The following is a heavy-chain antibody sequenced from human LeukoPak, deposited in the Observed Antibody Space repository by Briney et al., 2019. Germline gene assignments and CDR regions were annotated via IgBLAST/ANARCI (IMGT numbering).Heavy chain of an antibody. V-gene: IGHV4-4*02. D-gene: IGHD4-23*01. J-gene: IGHJ4*02. CDR3: ARAYYGGKSGYYFDN. CDR1: GGSISRNNW. CDR2: IYHSGSP. Sequence: SETLSLTCAVSGGSISRNNWWSWVRQSPGKGLEWIGEIYHSGSPNYNPSLKSRVTISVDKPKNQFSLKLNSLTAADTAVYYCARAYYGGKSGYYFDNWGQGTLVTVSS.